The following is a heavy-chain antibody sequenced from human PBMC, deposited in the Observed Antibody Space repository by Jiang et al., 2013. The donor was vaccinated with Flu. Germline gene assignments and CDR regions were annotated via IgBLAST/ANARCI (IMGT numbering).Heavy chain of an antibody. Sequence: GAEVKKPGASVKVSCKVSGYTLTELSMHWVRQAPGKGLEWMGGFDPEDGETIYAQKFQGRVTMTEDTSTDTAYMELSSLRSEDTAVYYCATPADYYDHLVHAFDIWGQGTMVTVSS. D-gene: IGHD3-22*01. CDR1: GYTLTELS. CDR2: FDPEDGET. CDR3: ATPADYYDHLVHAFDI. J-gene: IGHJ3*02. V-gene: IGHV1-24*01.